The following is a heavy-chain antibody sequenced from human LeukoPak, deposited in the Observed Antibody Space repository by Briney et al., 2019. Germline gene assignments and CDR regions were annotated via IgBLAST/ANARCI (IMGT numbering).Heavy chain of an antibody. V-gene: IGHV5-51*01. J-gene: IGHJ4*02. CDR2: IYPGDSDT. CDR3: ARRAYCGGDCYNDF. Sequence: GESLKISCKTSGYTFSIFWIGWVRQMPGKGLEWMGIIYPGDSDTRYSPSFQGQVTISADKSISTAYLQWSSLKASDTAMYYCARRAYCGGDCYNDFWGQGTLVTVSS. CDR1: GYTFSIFW. D-gene: IGHD2-21*02.